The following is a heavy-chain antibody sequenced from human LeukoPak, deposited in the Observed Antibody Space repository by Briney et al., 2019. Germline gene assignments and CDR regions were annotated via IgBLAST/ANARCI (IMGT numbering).Heavy chain of an antibody. Sequence: VSLRLSCAASGFTFSSYSMNGVRQPPGKGLEWIGSIYYSGSTYYNPSLKSRVTISVDTSKNQFSLKLSSVTAADTAVYYCARHIRREYSSRFFDYWGQGTLVTVSS. CDR1: GFTFSSYSMN. CDR3: ARHIRREYSSRFFDY. CDR2: IYYSGST. V-gene: IGHV4-39*01. J-gene: IGHJ4*02. D-gene: IGHD6-13*01.